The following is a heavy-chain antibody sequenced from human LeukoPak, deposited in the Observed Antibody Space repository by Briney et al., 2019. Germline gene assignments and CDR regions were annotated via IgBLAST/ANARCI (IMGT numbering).Heavy chain of an antibody. V-gene: IGHV1-2*06. Sequence: ASVKVSCKASGYTFTGYYMHWVRQAPGQGLEWMGRINPNSGGTNYAQKFQGRVTMTRVTSISTAYMELSRLRSDDTAVYYCAITAMVTKYYTYYFDYWGQGTLVTVSS. CDR2: INPNSGGT. CDR1: GYTFTGYY. J-gene: IGHJ4*02. D-gene: IGHD5-18*01. CDR3: AITAMVTKYYTYYFDY.